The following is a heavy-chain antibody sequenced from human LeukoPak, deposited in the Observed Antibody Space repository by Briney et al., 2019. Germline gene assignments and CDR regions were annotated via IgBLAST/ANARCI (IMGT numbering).Heavy chain of an antibody. CDR1: GFTFSGYS. V-gene: IGHV3-21*01. D-gene: IGHD3-22*01. CDR3: AREVSEGFDF. Sequence: GGSLRLSCTASGFTFSGYSMNWIRQAPGKGLEWVSSFGTRSTSIYHAGSVKGRFAITRDNAKNSLYLQMNSLRAEDTALYYCAREVSEGFDFWGQGTLVTVSS. CDR2: FGTRSTSI. J-gene: IGHJ4*02.